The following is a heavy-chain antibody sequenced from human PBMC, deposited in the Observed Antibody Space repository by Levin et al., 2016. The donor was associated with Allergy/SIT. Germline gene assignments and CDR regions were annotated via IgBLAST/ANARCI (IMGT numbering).Heavy chain of an antibody. CDR3: ARDIGIAAAFVGYYYYYMDV. CDR2: ISAYNGNT. Sequence: WVRQAPGQGLEWMGWISAYNGNTNYAQKLQGRVTMTTDTSTSTAYMELRSLRSDDTAVYYCARDIGIAAAFVGYYYYYMDVWGKGTTVTVSS. J-gene: IGHJ6*03. D-gene: IGHD6-13*01. V-gene: IGHV1-18*01.